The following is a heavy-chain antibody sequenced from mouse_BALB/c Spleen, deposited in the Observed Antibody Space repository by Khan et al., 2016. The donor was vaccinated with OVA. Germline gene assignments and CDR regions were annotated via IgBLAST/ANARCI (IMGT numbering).Heavy chain of an antibody. J-gene: IGHJ3*01. V-gene: IGHV5-17*02. Sequence: EVELVESGGGLVQPGGSRKLSCAASGFTFRSFGMHCVRQAPEKRLEWVAYISSDSYTIYFADTVKGRFTISRDNPRKTLFLQMISLGSEDTAMIYCAKGNWDWFAYWGQGTLVTVSA. CDR3: AKGNWDWFAY. D-gene: IGHD4-1*01. CDR2: ISSDSYTI. CDR1: GFTFRSFG.